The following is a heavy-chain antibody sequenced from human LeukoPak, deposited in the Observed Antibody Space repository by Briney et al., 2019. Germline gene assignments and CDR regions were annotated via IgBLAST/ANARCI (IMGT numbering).Heavy chain of an antibody. CDR1: GYTFTGYY. CDR3: ARLRTMVRGVIITGAFDY. Sequence: GSVKVSCKASGYTFTGYYMHGVRQAPGQGLEWMGRINPNSGGTDYAQKLQSRITMTRHTSISKAYIELSRLRSDDTAVYYCARLRTMVRGVIITGAFDYWGQGTLVTVSS. D-gene: IGHD3-10*01. J-gene: IGHJ4*02. V-gene: IGHV1-2*06. CDR2: INPNSGGT.